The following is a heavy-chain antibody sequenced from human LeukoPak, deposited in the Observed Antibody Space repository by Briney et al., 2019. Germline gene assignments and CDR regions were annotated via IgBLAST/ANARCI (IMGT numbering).Heavy chain of an antibody. J-gene: IGHJ4*02. V-gene: IGHV3-30-3*01. CDR2: ISYDGSNK. Sequence: GGSLRLSCAASGFTFSSYAMHWVRQALGKGLEWVAVISYDGSNKYYADSVKGRFTISRDNSKNTLYLQMNSLRAEDTAVYYCTREDYYYASGRWAQGTLVTVSS. D-gene: IGHD3-10*01. CDR3: TREDYYYASGR. CDR1: GFTFSSYA.